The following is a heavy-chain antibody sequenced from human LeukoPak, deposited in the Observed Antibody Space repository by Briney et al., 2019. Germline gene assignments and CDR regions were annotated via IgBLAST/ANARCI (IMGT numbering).Heavy chain of an antibody. D-gene: IGHD3-9*01. CDR1: GGSISSYY. V-gene: IGHV4-59*01. CDR3: ARVQLRYFDWSQSAAFDI. Sequence: PSETLSLTCTVYGGSISSYYWSWIRQPPGKGLEWIGYIYYSGSTNYNPSLKSRVTISVDTSKNQFSLKLSSVTAADTAVYYCARVQLRYFDWSQSAAFDIWGQGTMVTVSS. J-gene: IGHJ3*02. CDR2: IYYSGST.